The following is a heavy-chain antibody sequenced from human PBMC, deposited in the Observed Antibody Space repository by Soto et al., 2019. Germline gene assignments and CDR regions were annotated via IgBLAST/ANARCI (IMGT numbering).Heavy chain of an antibody. D-gene: IGHD6-19*01. V-gene: IGHV1-2*04. Sequence: ASVKVSCKASGYTFTGYYMHWVRQAPGQRLEWMRWINPNSGGTNYAQKFQGWVTMTIDTSISTAYMELSRLRSDDTALYYCARSAVAGPSFDYRGQEPRSPSPQ. CDR3: ARSAVAGPSFDY. CDR2: INPNSGGT. J-gene: IGHJ4*01. CDR1: GYTFTGYY.